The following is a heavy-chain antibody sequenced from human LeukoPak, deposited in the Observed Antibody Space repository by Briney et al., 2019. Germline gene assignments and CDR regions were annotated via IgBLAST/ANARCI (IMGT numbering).Heavy chain of an antibody. CDR1: GFTFSSYW. D-gene: IGHD6-13*01. V-gene: IGHV3-7*01. CDR2: IKQDGSEK. Sequence: GGSLRLSCSASGFTFSSYWMSWVRQAPGKGLEWVANIKQDGSEKYYVDSVKGRFTISRDNAKNSLYLQMNSLRAEDTAVYYCARAGYSSSWPDAFDIWGQGTMVTVSS. J-gene: IGHJ3*02. CDR3: ARAGYSSSWPDAFDI.